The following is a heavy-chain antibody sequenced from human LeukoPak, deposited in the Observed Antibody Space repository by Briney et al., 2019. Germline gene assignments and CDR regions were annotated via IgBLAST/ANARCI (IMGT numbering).Heavy chain of an antibody. CDR1: GGSISSGDYY. J-gene: IGHJ4*02. CDR3: ARAWSTTVTTLFDY. D-gene: IGHD4-17*01. Sequence: PSETLSLTCTVSGGSISSGDYYWSWIRQPPGKGLEWIGHIYYSGSTYYNPSLKSRVTISVDTYKNQFSPKLSSVTAADTAVYYCARAWSTTVTTLFDYWGQGTLVTVSS. CDR2: IYYSGST. V-gene: IGHV4-30-4*08.